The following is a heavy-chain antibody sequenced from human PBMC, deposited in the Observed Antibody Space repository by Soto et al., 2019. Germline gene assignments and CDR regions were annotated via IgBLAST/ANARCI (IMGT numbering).Heavy chain of an antibody. J-gene: IGHJ3*02. CDR2: ISQSGRA. CDR1: GASISSNNW. Sequence: QVQLQESGPGLVKPSGTLSLTCTVSGASISSNNWWTWVRQSPGKGLEWIGKISQSGRANYNPSLGGRGSMSTDKSKNLLYLKVNYVNAADTAVYYCARIQDGDAFDMWGQGTMVTVSS. CDR3: ARIQDGDAFDM. V-gene: IGHV4-4*02.